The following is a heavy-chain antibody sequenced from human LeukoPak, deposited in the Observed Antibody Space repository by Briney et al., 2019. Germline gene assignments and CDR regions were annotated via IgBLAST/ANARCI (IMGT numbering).Heavy chain of an antibody. Sequence: PGVSLRLSCAASGFTFSSYWMPWVRQAPGKGLVWVSRINSDGSSASYADSVKGQFFISRDNAKNTLYLQMNSLRAEDTAVYYCARDPLFSYAFDIWGQGTMVTVSS. D-gene: IGHD3-10*02. V-gene: IGHV3-74*01. CDR3: ARDPLFSYAFDI. CDR2: INSDGSSA. J-gene: IGHJ3*02. CDR1: GFTFSSYW.